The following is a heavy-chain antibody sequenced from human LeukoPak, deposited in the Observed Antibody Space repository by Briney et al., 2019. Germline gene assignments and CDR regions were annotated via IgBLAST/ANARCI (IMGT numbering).Heavy chain of an antibody. V-gene: IGHV4-34*01. CDR3: ARGGYYDILTGYMVVGDFDY. CDR1: GGSFSGYY. D-gene: IGHD3-9*01. J-gene: IGHJ4*02. Sequence: SETLSLTCAVYGGSFSGYYWSWIRQPPGKGLEWIGEINHSGSTNYNPSLKSRVTISVDTSKNQFSLKLISVTAADTAVYYCARGGYYDILTGYMVVGDFDYWGQGTLVTVSS. CDR2: INHSGST.